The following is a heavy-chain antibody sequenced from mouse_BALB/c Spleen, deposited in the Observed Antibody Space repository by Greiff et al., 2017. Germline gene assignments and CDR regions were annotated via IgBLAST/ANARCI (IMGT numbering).Heavy chain of an antibody. CDR2: ISSGGSYT. Sequence: EVKLVESGGGLVKPGGSLKLSCAASGFTFSSYTMSWVRQTPEKRLEWVATISSGGSYTYYPDSVKGRFTISRDNAKNTLYLQMSSLKSEDTAMYYCTRDWGDYDGGFAYWGQGTLVTVSA. J-gene: IGHJ3*01. CDR3: TRDWGDYDGGFAY. V-gene: IGHV5-6-4*01. D-gene: IGHD2-4*01. CDR1: GFTFSSYT.